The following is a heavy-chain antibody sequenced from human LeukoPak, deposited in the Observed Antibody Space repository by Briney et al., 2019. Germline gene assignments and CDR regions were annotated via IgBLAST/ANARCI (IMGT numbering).Heavy chain of an antibody. Sequence: PGGSLRLSCAASGFTFSRCGVYWVRQAPGKGLEWVSFIRYDGNEKYYADSVKGRFTISRDNSKNTLYLQMNSLRSEDTAVYYCATWAATILGTDYWGQGTLVTVSS. D-gene: IGHD3-3*01. CDR3: ATWAATILGTDY. CDR2: IRYDGNEK. J-gene: IGHJ4*02. CDR1: GFTFSRCG. V-gene: IGHV3-30*02.